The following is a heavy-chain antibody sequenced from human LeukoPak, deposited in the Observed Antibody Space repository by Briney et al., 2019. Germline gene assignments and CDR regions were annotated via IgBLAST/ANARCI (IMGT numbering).Heavy chain of an antibody. Sequence: ASVKVSCKASGNTFIGYWIHWVQQAPGQGLEWMGAINPRGDATIGAQKFQGRVTTTRDTSTSTVYIELSSLRSEDTAVYYCAREGQQLKHFDYWGQGTLVTVSS. V-gene: IGHV1-46*01. CDR1: GNTFIGYW. CDR3: AREGQQLKHFDY. J-gene: IGHJ4*02. D-gene: IGHD1-1*01. CDR2: INPRGDAT.